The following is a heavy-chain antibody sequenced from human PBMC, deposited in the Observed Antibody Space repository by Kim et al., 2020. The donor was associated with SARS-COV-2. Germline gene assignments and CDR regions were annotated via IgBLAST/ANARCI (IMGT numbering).Heavy chain of an antibody. J-gene: IGHJ4*01. D-gene: IGHD3-10*01. CDR1: GFTFDDYA. Sequence: GGSLRLSCAASGFTFDDYAMHWVRQAPGKGLEWVSGISWNSGSIGYADSVKGRFTISRDNAKNSLYLQMNSLRAEDTALYYCATIAYGSGGYYSFDYWG. CDR3: ATIAYGSGGYYSFDY. V-gene: IGHV3-9*01. CDR2: ISWNSGSI.